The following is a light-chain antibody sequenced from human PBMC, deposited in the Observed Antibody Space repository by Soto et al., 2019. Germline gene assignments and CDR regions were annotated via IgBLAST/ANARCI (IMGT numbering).Light chain of an antibody. CDR2: AAS. V-gene: IGKV1-39*01. CDR3: QQGYFTPRT. CDR1: QSISSY. Sequence: DIQMTQSPASLSASVGDRVTITCRASQSISSYLNWYQQKPGKAPKVLIFAASRLQSGVPSRFSGSGSGTDFTLAINSLQPVDVATYYCQQGYFTPRTFGQGTKLEIK. J-gene: IGKJ2*01.